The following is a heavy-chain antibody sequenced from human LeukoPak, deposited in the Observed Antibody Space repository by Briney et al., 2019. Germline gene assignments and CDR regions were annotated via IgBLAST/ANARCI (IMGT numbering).Heavy chain of an antibody. CDR2: VNPEDGET. V-gene: IGHV1-24*01. Sequence: GASVKVSCKVSGYTLTELSIHWVRQAPGKGLEWMGGVNPEDGETIYAQKFQGRVTMTRDTSISTAYMELSRLRSDDTAVYYCARAYYDFWSGYQSHYFDYWGQGTLVTVSS. CDR3: ARAYYDFWSGYQSHYFDY. CDR1: GYTLTELS. J-gene: IGHJ4*02. D-gene: IGHD3-3*01.